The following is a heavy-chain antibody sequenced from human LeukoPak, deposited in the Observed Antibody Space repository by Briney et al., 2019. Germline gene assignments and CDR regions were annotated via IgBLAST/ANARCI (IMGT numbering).Heavy chain of an antibody. Sequence: GGSLRLSCAASGFTVSSNDMSWVRQAPGKGLECISVIYSGGSTDYADSVKGRLTISRDNSKNTLYLQMNSLRAEDTAVYYCTTERGYYSTVGFDYWGQGTLVTVSS. CDR3: TTERGYYSTVGFDY. J-gene: IGHJ4*02. D-gene: IGHD3-22*01. CDR1: GFTVSSND. V-gene: IGHV3-53*01. CDR2: IYSGGST.